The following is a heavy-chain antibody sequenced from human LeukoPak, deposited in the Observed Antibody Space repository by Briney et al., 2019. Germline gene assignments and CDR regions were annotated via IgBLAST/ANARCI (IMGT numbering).Heavy chain of an antibody. V-gene: IGHV4-59*08. CDR2: IYDSATT. CDR3: ASFFTGHYDSGGYLKDVFHI. Sequence: NPSETLSLTCTVSGGSISSYYWSWIRQPPGRGLEWIGYIYDSATTNYNPSLKSRVTMSVDRSKNQFSLKLSSVTAADTALYYCASFFTGHYDSGGYLKDVFHIWGQGKMVTASS. CDR1: GGSISSYY. J-gene: IGHJ3*02. D-gene: IGHD3-22*01.